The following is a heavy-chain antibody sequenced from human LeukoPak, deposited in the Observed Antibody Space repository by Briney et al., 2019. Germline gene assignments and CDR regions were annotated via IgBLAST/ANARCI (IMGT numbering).Heavy chain of an antibody. CDR1: GVTVGNNY. CDR3: ARDPPAVAANTYG. J-gene: IGHJ4*02. V-gene: IGHV3-66*01. D-gene: IGHD6-6*01. CDR2: IYSGGST. Sequence: GGSPRLSCAASGVTVGNNYMNWVRQAPGKGLEWVSLIYSGGSTHYAGSVKGRFTISRDNSKNTLYLQMNSLRVDDTAVYYCARDPPAVAANTYGWGQGTLVTVSS.